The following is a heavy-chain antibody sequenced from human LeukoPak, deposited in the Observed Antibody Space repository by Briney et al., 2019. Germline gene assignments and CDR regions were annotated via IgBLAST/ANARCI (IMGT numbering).Heavy chain of an antibody. J-gene: IGHJ4*02. CDR2: INHSGST. Sequence: SETLSLTCAVYGGSFSGYYWSWIRQPPGKGLERIGEINHSGSTNYNPSLKSRVTISVDTSKNQFSLKLSSVTAADTAVYYCARVGAVKVFDYWGQGTLVTVSS. V-gene: IGHV4-34*01. D-gene: IGHD4-17*01. CDR1: GGSFSGYY. CDR3: ARVGAVKVFDY.